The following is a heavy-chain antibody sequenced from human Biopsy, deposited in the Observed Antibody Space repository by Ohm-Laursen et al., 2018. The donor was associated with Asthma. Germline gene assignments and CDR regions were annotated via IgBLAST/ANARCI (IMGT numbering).Heavy chain of an antibody. CDR1: GGSISSNFYY. V-gene: IGHV4-39*01. Sequence: PSQTLSLTCTVSGGSISSNFYYWGWIRQPPGKGLEWIGNIYKSGQVYYNLSLKSRVTISVDTSKNQFSLQLRSVTAADTAVYYCARQKLVAAEGPFDIWGQGTMVTVSS. D-gene: IGHD1-26*01. CDR3: ARQKLVAAEGPFDI. CDR2: IYKSGQV. J-gene: IGHJ3*02.